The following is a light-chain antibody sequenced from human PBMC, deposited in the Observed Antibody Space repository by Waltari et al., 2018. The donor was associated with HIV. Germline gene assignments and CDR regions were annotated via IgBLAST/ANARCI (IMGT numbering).Light chain of an antibody. CDR2: EVS. Sequence: QSALTQPPSASGSPGQSVTISCTGTSSDVGGYNYVSWYQQHPGKAPKLMIYEVSKRPSGVPDRFSGSKSGNTASLTVSWLQAEDEADYYCQVWDINTNHVLFGGGTKLTVL. J-gene: IGLJ3*02. V-gene: IGLV2-8*01. CDR1: SSDVGGYNY. CDR3: QVWDINTNHVL.